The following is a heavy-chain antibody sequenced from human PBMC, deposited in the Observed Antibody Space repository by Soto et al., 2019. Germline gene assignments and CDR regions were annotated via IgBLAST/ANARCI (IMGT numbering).Heavy chain of an antibody. V-gene: IGHV1-69*13. D-gene: IGHD3-10*01. CDR2: IIPIFGTA. CDR1: GGTFSSYA. J-gene: IGHJ5*02. Sequence: ASVKVSCKASGGTFSSYAISWVRQAPGQGLEWMGGIIPIFGTANYAQKFQGRVTITADESTSTAYMELSSLRSEDTAVYYCARGYYGSGRSHWFDPCGQGTLVTVSS. CDR3: ARGYYGSGRSHWFDP.